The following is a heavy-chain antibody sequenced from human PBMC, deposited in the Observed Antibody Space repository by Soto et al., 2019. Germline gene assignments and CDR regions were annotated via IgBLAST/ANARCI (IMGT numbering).Heavy chain of an antibody. CDR3: CVSDIFGRRFLEWLPENYYYYMDV. J-gene: IGHJ6*03. CDR1: GFTFSNAW. Sequence: GGSLRLSCAASGFTFSNAWMSWVRQAPGKGLEWVGRIKSKTDGGTTDYAAPVKGKFTISRDDSQNTLYLQMNSLKTEDTAVYYCCVSDIFGRRFLEWLPENYYYYMDVWGKGTTVTVSS. V-gene: IGHV3-15*01. CDR2: IKSKTDGGTT. D-gene: IGHD3-3*01.